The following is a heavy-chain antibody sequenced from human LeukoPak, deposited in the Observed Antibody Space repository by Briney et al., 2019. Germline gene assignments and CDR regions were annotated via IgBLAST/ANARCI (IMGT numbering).Heavy chain of an antibody. V-gene: IGHV1-69*13. D-gene: IGHD3-3*01. CDR3: ARNRPKKNYDFWSGYFDY. CDR1: GGTFSSYA. Sequence: SVKVSCKASGGTFSSYAISWVRQAPGQGLEWMGGIIPTFGTANYAQKFQGRVTITADESTSTAYMELSSLRSEDTAVYYCARNRPKKNYDFWSGYFDYWGQGTLVTVSS. CDR2: IIPTFGTA. J-gene: IGHJ4*02.